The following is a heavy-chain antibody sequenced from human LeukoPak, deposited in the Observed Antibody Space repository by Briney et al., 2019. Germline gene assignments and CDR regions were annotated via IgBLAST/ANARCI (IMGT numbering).Heavy chain of an antibody. CDR3: ASQGLDTAMAPHFDY. J-gene: IGHJ4*02. V-gene: IGHV3-7*03. D-gene: IGHD5-18*01. Sequence: GGSLRLSCAASGFMFSSNWMSWVRLAPGKGLEWVANIKEDGTETYYVDSVKGRFTISRDNAKNSLYLQMNSLRAEDTAVYYCASQGLDTAMAPHFDYWGQGTLVTVSS. CDR1: GFMFSSNW. CDR2: IKEDGTET.